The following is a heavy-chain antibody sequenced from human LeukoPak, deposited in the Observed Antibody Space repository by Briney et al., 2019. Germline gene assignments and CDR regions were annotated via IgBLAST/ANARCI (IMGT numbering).Heavy chain of an antibody. CDR1: GFTFSSYA. Sequence: GGSLRLSCAASGFTFSSYAMSWVRQAPGKGLEWVSAISGSGGSTYYADSVKGRFTISRDNSKNTLYLQMNSLRAEDTAVYYCARMGWNGPVLRAFDIWGQGTVVTVSS. D-gene: IGHD1-1*01. CDR2: ISGSGGST. V-gene: IGHV3-23*01. CDR3: ARMGWNGPVLRAFDI. J-gene: IGHJ3*02.